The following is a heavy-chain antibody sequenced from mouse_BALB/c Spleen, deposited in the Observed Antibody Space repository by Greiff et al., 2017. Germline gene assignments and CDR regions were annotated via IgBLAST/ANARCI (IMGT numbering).Heavy chain of an antibody. CDR1: GYTFSSYW. CDR2: ILPGSGST. D-gene: IGHD4-1*01. J-gene: IGHJ3*01. Sequence: QVQLKDSGAELMKPGASVKISCKATGYTFSSYWIEWVKQRPGHGLEWIGEILPGSGSTNYNEKFKGKATFTADTSSNTAYMQLSSLTSEDSAVYYCASELTGSAWFAYWGQGTLVTVSA. V-gene: IGHV1-9*01. CDR3: ASELTGSAWFAY.